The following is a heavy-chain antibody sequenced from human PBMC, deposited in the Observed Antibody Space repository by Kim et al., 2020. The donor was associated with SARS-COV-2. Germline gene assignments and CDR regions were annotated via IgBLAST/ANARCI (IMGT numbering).Heavy chain of an antibody. CDR2: ISYDGSNK. J-gene: IGHJ4*02. CDR3: AGEGGESLWFGELGYFDY. CDR1: GFTFSSYA. Sequence: GGSLRLSCAASGFTFSSYAMHWVRQAPGKGLEWVAVISYDGSNKYYADSVKGRFTISRDNSKNTLYLQMNSLRAEDTAVYYCAGEGGESLWFGELGYFDYWAREPWSPSPQ. V-gene: IGHV3-30*04. D-gene: IGHD3-10*01.